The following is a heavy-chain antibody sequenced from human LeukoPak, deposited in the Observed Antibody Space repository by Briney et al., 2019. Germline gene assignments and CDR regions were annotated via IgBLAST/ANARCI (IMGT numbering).Heavy chain of an antibody. CDR3: AKDLAGSGSYSFDY. Sequence: PGLSLRLSCAASGFTFSNYAMNWVRQAPGRGLEWVSAISGSGGSTYYADSVKGRFTISRDNSKNTLYLQMNSLRAEDTAVYYCAKDLAGSGSYSFDYWGQGTLVTVSS. V-gene: IGHV3-23*01. J-gene: IGHJ4*02. D-gene: IGHD1-26*01. CDR2: ISGSGGST. CDR1: GFTFSNYA.